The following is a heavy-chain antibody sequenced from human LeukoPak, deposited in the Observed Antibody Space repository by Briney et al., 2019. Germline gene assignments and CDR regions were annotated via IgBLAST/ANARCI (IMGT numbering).Heavy chain of an antibody. D-gene: IGHD5-18*01. CDR1: GFNFSNYA. V-gene: IGHV3-30*04. Sequence: GGSLRLSCAASGFNFSNYAMHWVRQAPGKGLEWVAVISYEGNHKYYADSVKGRFTISRDNSKNKQYLQMNSLRAEDTAVYYCARSDTAIPFDYWGQGTLVTVSS. J-gene: IGHJ4*02. CDR2: ISYEGNHK. CDR3: ARSDTAIPFDY.